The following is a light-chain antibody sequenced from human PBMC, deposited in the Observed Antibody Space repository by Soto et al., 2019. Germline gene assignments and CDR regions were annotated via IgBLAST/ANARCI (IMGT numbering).Light chain of an antibody. J-gene: IGLJ2*01. V-gene: IGLV1-40*01. CDR1: SSNIGAGYD. CDR3: QSYDSSWDVV. CDR2: GNS. Sequence: QSVLTQPPSVSGAPGQRVTISCTGSSSNIGAGYDVHWYQQLPGTAPKLLIYGNSNRPSGVPDRFSGSKSGTSASLAITGLQAEDEADYYCQSYDSSWDVVFGGGTKVTVL.